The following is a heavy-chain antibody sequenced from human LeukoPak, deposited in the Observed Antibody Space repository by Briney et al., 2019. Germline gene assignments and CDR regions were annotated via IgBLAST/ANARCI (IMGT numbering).Heavy chain of an antibody. D-gene: IGHD2-2*01. CDR1: GFTVSSNY. J-gene: IGHJ5*02. Sequence: GGSLRLSCAASGFTVSSNYMSWVRQAPGKGLEWVSVIYSGGSTYYADSVKGRLTISRDNSKNTLYLQMNSLRAEDTAVYYCARAAGYCSSTSCYNWFDPWGQGTLVTVSS. V-gene: IGHV3-53*01. CDR2: IYSGGST. CDR3: ARAAGYCSSTSCYNWFDP.